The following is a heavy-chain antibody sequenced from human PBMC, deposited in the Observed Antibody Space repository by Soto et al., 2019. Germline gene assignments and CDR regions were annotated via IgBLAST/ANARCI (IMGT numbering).Heavy chain of an antibody. CDR1: GGTLRNYA. J-gene: IGHJ4*02. CDR2: IGASGGT. V-gene: IGHV3-23*01. Sequence: GGTLRLGCSESGGTLRNYAMSCVRQAPGKGLDWVSAIGASGGTYYADSGKGRLTVSRDNSKNTLYLQMNSLSAEDTAIYGCAKKGFGTSGSCYGFDSWGQRTRGTVPS. CDR3: AKKGFGTSGSCYGFDS. D-gene: IGHD2-15*01.